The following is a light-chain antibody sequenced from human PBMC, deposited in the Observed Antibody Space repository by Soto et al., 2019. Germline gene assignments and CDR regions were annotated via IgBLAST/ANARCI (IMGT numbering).Light chain of an antibody. Sequence: DIQMTQSPGALSASVGGGCTSTCLATENMNKYVSWYQHQPGKAPILLIYAASNLQGGVPSRFSGSGSGTHFTLTISSLQPEDFATYYCQQDYSNPWTFGQGTKVDIK. CDR2: AAS. CDR1: ENMNKY. J-gene: IGKJ1*01. CDR3: QQDYSNPWT. V-gene: IGKV1-39*01.